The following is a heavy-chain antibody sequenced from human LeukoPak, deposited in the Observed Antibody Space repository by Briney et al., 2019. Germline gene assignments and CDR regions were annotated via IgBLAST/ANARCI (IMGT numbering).Heavy chain of an antibody. J-gene: IGHJ5*02. D-gene: IGHD2-15*01. Sequence: ASVKVSCKASGYTLSDYFIHWVPQSPGQGLEWMGWINPKIGGTDYAHKFQGRVTMTRDTSISTAYMELSGLRSDDSAIYYCVRDLFTPRDLWGQGTLVTVSS. V-gene: IGHV1-2*02. CDR3: VRDLFTPRDL. CDR1: GYTLSDYF. CDR2: INPKIGGT.